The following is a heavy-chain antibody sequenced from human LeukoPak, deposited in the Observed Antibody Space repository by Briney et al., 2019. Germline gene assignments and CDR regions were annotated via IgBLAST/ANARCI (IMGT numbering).Heavy chain of an antibody. D-gene: IGHD1-1*01. J-gene: IGHJ4*02. CDR1: GFTFSTYS. CDR2: ISSSSSYI. Sequence: GGSLRLSCAASGFTFSTYSMNWVRQAPGKGLEWVSSISSSSSYIYHADSVKGRFTISRDDAKNSLYLQMSSLRAEDTAVYYCARTTYGDSWGQGTLVTVSS. V-gene: IGHV3-21*01. CDR3: ARTTYGDS.